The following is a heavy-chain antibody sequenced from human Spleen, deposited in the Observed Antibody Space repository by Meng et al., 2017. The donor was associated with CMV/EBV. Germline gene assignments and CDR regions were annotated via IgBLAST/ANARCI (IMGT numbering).Heavy chain of an antibody. CDR3: TTTTPDRRDYYGMDV. J-gene: IGHJ6*02. V-gene: IGHV3-15*01. D-gene: IGHD4-17*01. CDR2: IKSKTDGGTT. Sequence: GESLKISCAASGFTFSNAWMSWVRQAPGKGLEWVGRIKSKTDGGTTDYAAPVKGRFTISRDDSKNTLYLQMNSLKTEDTAVYYCTTTTPDRRDYYGMDVWGQGTTVTVSS. CDR1: GFTFSNAW.